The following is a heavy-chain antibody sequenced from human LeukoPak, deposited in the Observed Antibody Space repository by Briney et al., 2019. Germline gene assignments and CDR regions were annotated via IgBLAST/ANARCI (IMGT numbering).Heavy chain of an antibody. CDR2: IYSTGIT. CDR1: GGSINNYY. J-gene: IGHJ4*02. Sequence: SETLSLTCTISGGSINNYYWSWIRQSPEKGLELIGYIYSTGITNYNPSLKSRVAISVDTSRNQFSLRLTSVTAADTAVYYCARREFRFYYFDYWGQGTLVTVSS. D-gene: IGHD3-10*01. V-gene: IGHV4-59*01. CDR3: ARREFRFYYFDY.